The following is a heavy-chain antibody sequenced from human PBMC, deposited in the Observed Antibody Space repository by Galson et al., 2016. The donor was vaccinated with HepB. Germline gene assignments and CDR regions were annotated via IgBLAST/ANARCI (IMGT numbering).Heavy chain of an antibody. Sequence: SVKVSCKASGGTFSYYAISWVRQAPGQGLEWMGGNIPIFGKADYAQKFQGRVTITADDSTSTAYMELSSLRSEDTAVYYCASRGARSCSGGSCYECDYWGQGTLVTVSS. J-gene: IGHJ4*02. CDR1: GGTFSYYA. CDR3: ASRGARSCSGGSCYECDY. CDR2: NIPIFGKA. D-gene: IGHD2-15*01. V-gene: IGHV1-69*13.